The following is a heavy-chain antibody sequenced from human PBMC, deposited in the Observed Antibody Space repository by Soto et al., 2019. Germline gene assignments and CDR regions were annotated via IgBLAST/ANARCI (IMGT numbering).Heavy chain of an antibody. Sequence: SETLSLTCAVSGGSISSGGYSWTWIRQPPGKGLESIGYIYPSGSTFYNPSLKSRVTISMDRSNNQFSLNLNSLTAADTAVYYCARAGITMVRGVIKALNYWGQGTLVTVSS. CDR1: GGSISSGGYS. J-gene: IGHJ4*02. V-gene: IGHV4-30-2*01. D-gene: IGHD3-10*01. CDR2: IYPSGST. CDR3: ARAGITMVRGVIKALNY.